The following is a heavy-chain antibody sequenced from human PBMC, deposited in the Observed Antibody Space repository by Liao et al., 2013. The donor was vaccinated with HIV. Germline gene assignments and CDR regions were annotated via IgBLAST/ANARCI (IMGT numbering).Heavy chain of an antibody. CDR3: VRGGFVGFFKDDPFDI. CDR2: MDYSGST. CDR1: GDSISVSDYF. D-gene: IGHD2-15*01. V-gene: IGHV4-39*07. Sequence: QVQLQESGPGLVRPSETLSLTCTVSGDSISVSDYFWGWVRQSPGKGLEWIGSMDYSGSTYDNPSLQSRVTISIDTSKNQFSLKLTSVTAADTAVYYCVRGGFVGFFKDDPFDIWGQGTM. J-gene: IGHJ3*02.